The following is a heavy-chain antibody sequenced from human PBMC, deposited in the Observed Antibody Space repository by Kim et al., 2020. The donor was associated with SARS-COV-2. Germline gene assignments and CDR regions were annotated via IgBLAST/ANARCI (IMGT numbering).Heavy chain of an antibody. Sequence: SVKVSCKASGYTFTGYYIHWVRQAPGQGLEWMGWINPNSGGTKYAQKFQGRVTMTRDTSISTAYMELSSLKSDDTAVYFCARGGDMSTKRPHDYWGQGILVTGSS. CDR2: INPNSGGT. CDR1: GYTFTGYY. D-gene: IGHD3-16*01. V-gene: IGHV1-2*02. J-gene: IGHJ4*02. CDR3: ARGGDMSTKRPHDY.